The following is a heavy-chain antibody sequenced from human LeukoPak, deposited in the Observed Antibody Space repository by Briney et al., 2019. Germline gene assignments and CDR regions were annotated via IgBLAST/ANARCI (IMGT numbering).Heavy chain of an antibody. J-gene: IGHJ1*01. CDR3: ARDQSNYYDSSGYFFQH. CDR2: IYYSGST. CDR1: GGSIGSSSYY. D-gene: IGHD3-22*01. Sequence: PSETLSLTCTVSGGSIGSSSYYWGWIRQPPGKGLEWIGSIYYSGSTYYNPSLKSRFTISVDKAKNRFSLKLNSVTAADTAVYYCARDQSNYYDSSGYFFQHWGQGTLVTVSS. V-gene: IGHV4-39*07.